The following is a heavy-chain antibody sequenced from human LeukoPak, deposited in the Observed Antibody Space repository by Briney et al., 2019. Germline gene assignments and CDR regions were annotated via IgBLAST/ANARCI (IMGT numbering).Heavy chain of an antibody. CDR1: GGSFSGYY. CDR3: ARLAVLRYFDWLFVPDDWSDP. J-gene: IGHJ5*02. CDR2: INHSGST. D-gene: IGHD3-9*01. Sequence: SETLSLTCAVYGGSFSGYYWSWIRQPPGKGLEWIGEINHSGSTNYNPSLKSRVTISVDTSKNQFSLKLSSVTAADTAVYYCARLAVLRYFDWLFVPDDWSDPWGQGTLVTVSS. V-gene: IGHV4-34*01.